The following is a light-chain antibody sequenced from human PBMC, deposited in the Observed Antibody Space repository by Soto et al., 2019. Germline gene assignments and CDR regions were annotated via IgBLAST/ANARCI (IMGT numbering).Light chain of an antibody. CDR3: QSYDSRLTAYV. CDR2: GNN. V-gene: IGLV1-40*01. CDR1: SSSIGAGHD. J-gene: IGLJ1*01. Sequence: QSVLTQPPSVSGAPGQRVTISCTGSSSSIGAGHDVHWYHQLPGAAPKLLVSGNNNRPSGVPDRFSASKSGTSASLAITGLQTEDEAQYYCQSYDSRLTAYVFGTGTKLTVL.